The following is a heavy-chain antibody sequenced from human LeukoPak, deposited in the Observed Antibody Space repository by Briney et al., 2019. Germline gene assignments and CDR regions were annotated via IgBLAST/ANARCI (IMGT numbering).Heavy chain of an antibody. J-gene: IGHJ4*02. CDR2: ITHTGGT. D-gene: IGHD5-18*01. CDR1: GVSISRYY. CDR3: ARGPLRGYNFAYYFDY. Sequence: SSETLSLTCTVSGVSISRYYWSWIRQPPGKGLEWIGDITHTGGTNYNPSLKSRVTMSVDASKNQFSLKLSSVTAADTAVYYCARGPLRGYNFAYYFDYWGQGTLVTVSS. V-gene: IGHV4-34*01.